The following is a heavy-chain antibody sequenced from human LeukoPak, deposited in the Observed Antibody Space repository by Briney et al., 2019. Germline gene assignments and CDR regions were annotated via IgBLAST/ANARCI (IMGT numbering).Heavy chain of an antibody. D-gene: IGHD6-13*01. CDR2: MNPNSGNT. V-gene: IGHV1-8*02. CDR1: GYTFTSYA. Sequence: ASVKVSCKASGYTFTSYAMNWVRQTPGQGLEWMGWMNPNSGNTGYAQKFQGRVTMTRNTSISTAYMELSSLRSEDTAVYYCARTSSSWGYYYYGMDVWGQGTTVTVTS. J-gene: IGHJ6*02. CDR3: ARTSSSWGYYYYGMDV.